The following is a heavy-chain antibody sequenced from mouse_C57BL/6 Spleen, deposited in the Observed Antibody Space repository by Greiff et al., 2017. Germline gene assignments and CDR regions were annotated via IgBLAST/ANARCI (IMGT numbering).Heavy chain of an antibody. CDR3: ARSGDGYPFWYFDV. Sequence: VKLQESVAELVRPGASVKLSCTASGFNIKHTYMHWVKPRPEQGLAWIGRIDPATGNTQYAPKFQGKATITADTSSNTAYLPLSSLTAEDTAIYYGARSGDGYPFWYFDVWGTGTTVTVAS. CDR1: GFNIKHTY. CDR2: IDPATGNT. D-gene: IGHD2-3*01. J-gene: IGHJ1*03. V-gene: IGHV14-3*01.